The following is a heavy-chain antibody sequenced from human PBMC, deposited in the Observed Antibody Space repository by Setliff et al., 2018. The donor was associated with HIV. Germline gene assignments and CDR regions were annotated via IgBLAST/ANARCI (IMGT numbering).Heavy chain of an antibody. J-gene: IGHJ3*02. CDR3: ARPTTGLGGGAAFDI. Sequence: PSETLSLPCAVSGGSVDSRDYYWGWIRQPPGKGLEWIGNILYGGTTYYTPSLKSRVSISVDTSRNQFSLRLSSVTAADTAVYYCARPTTGLGGGAAFDIWGQGTTVTVSS. CDR2: ILYGGTT. D-gene: IGHD2-8*01. CDR1: GGSVDSRDYY. V-gene: IGHV4-39*01.